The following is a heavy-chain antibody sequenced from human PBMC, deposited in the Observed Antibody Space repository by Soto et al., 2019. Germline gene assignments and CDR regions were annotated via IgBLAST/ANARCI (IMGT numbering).Heavy chain of an antibody. V-gene: IGHV3-33*01. CDR2: IWYDGSNK. CDR3: ARVSDY. Sequence: QVQLVESGGCVVQPGRSLRLSCAASGFTFSSYGMHWVRQAPGKGLEWVAVIWYDGSNKYYADSVKGRFNISRDNSKNTLYLQMNSLRAEATAVYYCARVSDYWGQGNLVTVSS. J-gene: IGHJ4*02. CDR1: GFTFSSYG.